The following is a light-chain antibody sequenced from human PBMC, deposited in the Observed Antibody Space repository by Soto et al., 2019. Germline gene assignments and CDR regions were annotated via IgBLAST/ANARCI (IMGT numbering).Light chain of an antibody. J-gene: IGLJ2*01. CDR3: QSYDSSLSGNVV. CDR2: GNS. V-gene: IGLV1-40*01. CDR1: SSNIGAGYD. Sequence: QSVLTQPPSVSGAPGQRVTISCTGSSSNIGAGYDVHWYQQLPGTAPKLLIYGNSNRPSGVPDRFSGSKSGTSASLATTGLQAEDEADYYCQSYDSSLSGNVVFGGGTKVTVL.